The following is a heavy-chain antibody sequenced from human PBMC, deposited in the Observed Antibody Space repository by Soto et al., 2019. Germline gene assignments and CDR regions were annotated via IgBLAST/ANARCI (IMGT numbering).Heavy chain of an antibody. CDR2: IKSKSEGESA. V-gene: IGHV3-15*07. J-gene: IGHJ4*02. CDR1: GFTFASAW. D-gene: IGHD2-15*01. Sequence: EVQLVESGGDLVKPGGSLTISCAASGFTFASAWMNWVRQAPGQGLEWVGRIKSKSEGESADYAAPVKGRFIISRDDSKSTVYLQMNSLKIEDTGVYYCTSDQGGEVVVDYWGQGTLVTVSS. CDR3: TSDQGGEVVVDY.